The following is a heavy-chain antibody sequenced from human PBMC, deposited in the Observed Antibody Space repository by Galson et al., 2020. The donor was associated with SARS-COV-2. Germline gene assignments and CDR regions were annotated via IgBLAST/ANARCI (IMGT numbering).Heavy chain of an antibody. J-gene: IGHJ6*02. CDR3: ARDEGIRGYNYGPIYYGIGV. V-gene: IGHV3-21*01. CDR1: GFPFSTYS. CDR2: ISTSSSYT. Sequence: NSGGSLRLSCAASGFPFSTYSMNWVRLAPGKGLEWVSSISTSSSYTYYVDSVKGRFSISRDNPRNSLYLQMNSLRAEDTAVYYCARDEGIRGYNYGPIYYGIGVWGQGTTVTVSS. D-gene: IGHD5-18*01.